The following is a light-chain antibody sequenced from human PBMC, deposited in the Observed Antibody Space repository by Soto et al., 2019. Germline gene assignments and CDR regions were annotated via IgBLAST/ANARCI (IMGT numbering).Light chain of an antibody. V-gene: IGKV3-15*01. CDR3: QQHDNWPST. CDR1: QSVSSN. CDR2: GAS. J-gene: IGKJ2*01. Sequence: EIVMTQSPATLSVSPGERATLSCRASQSVSSNLAWYQQKPGQAPRLLIYGASTRATGIPARFSASGSGTEFPLSISTLQSEDFAVYSGQQHDNWPSTFGQGTKLEIK.